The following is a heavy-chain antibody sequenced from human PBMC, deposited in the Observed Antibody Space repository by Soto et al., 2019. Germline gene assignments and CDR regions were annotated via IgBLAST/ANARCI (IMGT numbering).Heavy chain of an antibody. V-gene: IGHV3-11*03. CDR2: INSDASHT. CDR3: VSWVSAHFDY. CDR1: GFTFSDYY. D-gene: IGHD2-8*01. J-gene: IGHJ4*01. Sequence: GGSLRLSCAASGFTFSDYYMSWIRQAPGKGLEWVSRINSDASHTYYAESVKGRFTISKDASRNTVHLHMNSLRADDTATYFCVSWVSAHFDYWGHGTPVTVSS.